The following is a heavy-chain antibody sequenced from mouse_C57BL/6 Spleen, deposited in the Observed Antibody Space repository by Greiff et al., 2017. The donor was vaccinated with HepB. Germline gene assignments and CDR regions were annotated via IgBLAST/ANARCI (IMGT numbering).Heavy chain of an antibody. CDR1: GYSITSGYY. J-gene: IGHJ3*01. Sequence: VQLQQSGPGLVKPSQSLSLTCSVTGYSITSGYYWYWIRQYPGNKLEWMGYISYDGSNNYNPTLKNRITITRDTSKNQFFLKLNSVTTEDTATYCCARDDGFAYWGQGTLVTVSA. CDR2: ISYDGSN. CDR3: ARDDGFAY. V-gene: IGHV3-6*01.